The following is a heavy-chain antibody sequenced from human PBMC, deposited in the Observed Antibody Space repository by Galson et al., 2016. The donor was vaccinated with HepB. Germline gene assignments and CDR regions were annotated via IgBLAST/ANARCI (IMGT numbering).Heavy chain of an antibody. Sequence: SETLSLTCTVSGGSVSSGSYYWSWIRQPPGKGLEWIGYIYYSGSTSYKPSLKSRVTISVDTSKNQFSLKLSSVTAADTAVYYCARGNWNARNGTNNWFDPWGQGTLVTVSS. CDR1: GGSVSSGSYY. CDR3: ARGNWNARNGTNNWFDP. D-gene: IGHD1-20*01. CDR2: IYYSGST. J-gene: IGHJ5*02. V-gene: IGHV4-61*01.